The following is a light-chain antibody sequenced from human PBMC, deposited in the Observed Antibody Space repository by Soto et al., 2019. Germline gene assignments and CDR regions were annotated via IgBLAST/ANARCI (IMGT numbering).Light chain of an antibody. J-gene: IGKJ1*01. Sequence: ERVHLSCRASQSVSSSYLTWYQQKPGQAPRLLIYGASTRATSIPARFSGSGSGTDFTLTISSLQPEDFAVYYCQQDYNLPRTFGQGTKVDIK. CDR1: QSVSSSY. CDR3: QQDYNLPRT. CDR2: GAS. V-gene: IGKV3D-7*01.